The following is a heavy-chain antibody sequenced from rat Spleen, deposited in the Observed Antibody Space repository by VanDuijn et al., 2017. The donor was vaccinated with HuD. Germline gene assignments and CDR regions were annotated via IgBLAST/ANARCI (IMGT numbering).Heavy chain of an antibody. CDR1: GFTFSNYD. D-gene: IGHD4-3*01. CDR2: ISTGGGNT. V-gene: IGHV5S23*01. J-gene: IGHJ2*01. CDR3: TREGNSGYDY. Sequence: EVQLVESDGGLVQPGRSLKLSCAASGFTFSNYDMAWVRQAPTKGLEWVASISTGGGNTYYRDSVKGRFTISRDNAKSTLYLQMNSLRSEDTATYYCTREGNSGYDYWGQGVMVTVSS.